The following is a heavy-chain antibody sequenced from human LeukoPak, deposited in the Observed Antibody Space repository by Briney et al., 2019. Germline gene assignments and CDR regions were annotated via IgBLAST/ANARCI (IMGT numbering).Heavy chain of an antibody. CDR3: ARRAINSVMFDY. Sequence: PSETLSLTCTVSGDSISTCYWSWIRQPPGKGLEWIGYIHYSGSTNYNPSLRSRVTISVDTSKNQFSLKLSSATAADTAVYFCARRAINSVMFDYWGQGTLVTVSS. CDR2: IHYSGST. J-gene: IGHJ4*02. D-gene: IGHD3-16*01. V-gene: IGHV4-59*08. CDR1: GDSISTCY.